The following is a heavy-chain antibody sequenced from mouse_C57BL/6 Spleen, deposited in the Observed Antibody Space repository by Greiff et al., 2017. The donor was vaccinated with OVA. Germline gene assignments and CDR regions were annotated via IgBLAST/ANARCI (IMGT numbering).Heavy chain of an antibody. CDR2: FHPYNDDT. D-gene: IGHD2-1*01. CDR1: GYTFTTYP. CDR3: ARGGLYYGNFDY. V-gene: IGHV1-47*01. Sequence: QVQLKESGAELVKPGASVKMSCKASGYTFTTYPIEWMKQNHGKSLEWIGNFHPYNDDTKYNEKFKGKATLTVEKSSSTVYLELSRLTSDDSAVYYCARGGLYYGNFDYWGQGTTLTVSS. J-gene: IGHJ2*01.